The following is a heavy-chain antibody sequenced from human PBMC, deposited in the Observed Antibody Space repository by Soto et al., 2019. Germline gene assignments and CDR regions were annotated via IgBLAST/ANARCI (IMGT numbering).Heavy chain of an antibody. CDR1: GFTFSSYA. CDR2: ISGSGGST. V-gene: IGHV3-23*01. J-gene: IGHJ4*02. D-gene: IGHD1-26*01. CDR3: ARPGSGSDYDY. Sequence: EVQVLESGGGLVQPGGSLRLSCAASGFTFSSYAMRWVRQAPGKGLEWVSAISGSGGSTYYADSVKGRVTISRDNSKNTLSLQMTSLRAAHTAVYDCARPGSGSDYDYWGQGTLVTVSS.